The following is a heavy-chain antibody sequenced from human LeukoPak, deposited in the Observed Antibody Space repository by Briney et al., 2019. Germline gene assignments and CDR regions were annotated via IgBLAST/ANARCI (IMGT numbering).Heavy chain of an antibody. J-gene: IGHJ4*02. CDR3: ARHGRSKSNYDFWSGYSPADY. CDR2: IYYSGST. CDR1: GGSISSSSYY. D-gene: IGHD3-3*01. V-gene: IGHV4-39*01. Sequence: SETLSLTCTVSGGSISSSSYYWGWIRQPPGKGLEWIGSIYYSGSTYYNPSLKSRVTISVDTSKNQFSLKLSSVTAADTAVYYCARHGRSKSNYDFWSGYSPADYWGQGTLVTVSS.